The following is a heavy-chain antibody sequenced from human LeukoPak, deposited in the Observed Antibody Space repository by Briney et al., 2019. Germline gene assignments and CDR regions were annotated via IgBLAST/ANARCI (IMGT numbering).Heavy chain of an antibody. CDR3: ARDQDYGDYESFDL. D-gene: IGHD4-17*01. V-gene: IGHV3-21*01. J-gene: IGHJ2*01. Sequence: GGSLRLSCAASGFTFSSYSMNWVRQAPGKGLEWVSTISSSSIYIYYADSVKGRVTISRDSAKKSVYLQMNSLRAEDTAVYYCARDQDYGDYESFDLWGRGTLVTVSS. CDR1: GFTFSSYS. CDR2: ISSSSIYI.